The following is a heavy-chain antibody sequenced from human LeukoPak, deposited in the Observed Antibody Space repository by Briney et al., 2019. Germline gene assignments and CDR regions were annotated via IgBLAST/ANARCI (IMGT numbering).Heavy chain of an antibody. J-gene: IGHJ4*02. Sequence: ASVKVSCKASGYTFTSYYMHWVRQAPGQGLEWMGIINPSGGSTSYAQKFQGRVTMTRDTSTSTVYMELSSLRSEDTAVYYCARDLHPVVITPAYYFDYWGQGTLVTVSS. D-gene: IGHD3-22*01. V-gene: IGHV1-46*01. CDR2: INPSGGST. CDR1: GYTFTSYY. CDR3: ARDLHPVVITPAYYFDY.